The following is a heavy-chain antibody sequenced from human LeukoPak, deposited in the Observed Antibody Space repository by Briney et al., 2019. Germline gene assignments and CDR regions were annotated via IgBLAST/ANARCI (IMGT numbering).Heavy chain of an antibody. V-gene: IGHV4-34*01. CDR1: GGSFSGYY. CDR3: AVGDAGFDY. CDR2: INHSGST. Sequence: SETLSLTCAVYGGSFSGYYWSWIRQPPGKGLEWIGGINHSGSTNYNPSLKSRVTISVDMSKNQFSLKLSSVTAADTAVYYCAVGDAGFDYWGQGTLVTVSS. J-gene: IGHJ4*02.